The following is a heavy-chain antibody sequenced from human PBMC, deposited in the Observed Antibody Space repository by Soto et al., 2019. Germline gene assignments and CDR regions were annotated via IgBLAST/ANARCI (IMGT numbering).Heavy chain of an antibody. V-gene: IGHV3-30*18. J-gene: IGHJ6*01. CDR1: GVEFRSSG. Sequence: PGGPQQHSYTGSGVEFRSSGVHWVRKAQCGGLEWVAVKSYDGSNKYYADSVKGRFTISRDNSKNTLYLQMNSLRAEDTAVYYCAKGSEGRYDFWSGYYTNYYYGMDVWGQGKMVTGSS. CDR3: AKGSEGRYDFWSGYYTNYYYGMDV. CDR2: KSYDGSNK. D-gene: IGHD3-3*01.